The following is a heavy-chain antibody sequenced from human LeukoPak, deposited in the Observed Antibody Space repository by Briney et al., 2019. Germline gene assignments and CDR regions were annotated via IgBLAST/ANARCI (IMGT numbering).Heavy chain of an antibody. V-gene: IGHV4-61*05. CDR1: GGSISISSSY. J-gene: IGHJ4*02. D-gene: IGHD6-19*01. CDR2: FYYSGSI. Sequence: PSETLSLTCSVSGGSISISSSYWPWVRQPPGKGLEWIGYFYYSGSINYSPSLRSRVTISGDTSKNQFSLKLTFVPAADTAVYYCARAQWLLDGYYFDYWGQGALVTVSS. CDR3: ARAQWLLDGYYFDY.